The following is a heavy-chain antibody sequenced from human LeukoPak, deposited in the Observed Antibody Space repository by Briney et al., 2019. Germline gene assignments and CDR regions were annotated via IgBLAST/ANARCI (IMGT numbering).Heavy chain of an antibody. CDR2: IKQDGSEK. J-gene: IGHJ3*02. V-gene: IGHV3-7*01. D-gene: IGHD6-19*01. CDR3: ARDDSIAVAGAGAFDI. CDR1: GFTFSSYW. Sequence: GGSLRLSYAASGFTFSSYWMSWVRQAPGKGLEWVANIKQDGSEKYYVDSVKGRFTISRDNAKNSLYLQMNSLRAEDTAVYYCARDDSIAVAGAGAFDIWGQGTMVTVSS.